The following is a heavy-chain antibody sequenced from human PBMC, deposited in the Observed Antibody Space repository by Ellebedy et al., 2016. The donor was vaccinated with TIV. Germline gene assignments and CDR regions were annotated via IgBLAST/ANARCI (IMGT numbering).Heavy chain of an antibody. CDR3: ATPSAGGFLVSFDF. V-gene: IGHV1-24*01. D-gene: IGHD6-6*01. CDR1: GYTLTDLS. CDR2: LDPQYGKT. J-gene: IGHJ4*02. Sequence: ASVKVSCKVSGYTLTDLSMHWVRQAPGKGLEWMGGLDPQYGKTVYAQNFQGIVTMTEDTSTDTAHMELSSLTSEDTAVYYCATPSAGGFLVSFDFWGQGTLVTVSS.